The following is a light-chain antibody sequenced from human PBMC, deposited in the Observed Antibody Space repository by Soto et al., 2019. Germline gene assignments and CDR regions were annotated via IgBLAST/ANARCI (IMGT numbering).Light chain of an antibody. Sequence: DVVMTQSPLSLPVTPGEPASISCRSCQRLLHTNGYNYLVRYLQKPGQSQQLLIYLVSNRASLVPDRISGSRSGPDCTLKISRVEAEDLGVYYCMQALQLRTVGQGNKGAIK. CDR3: MQALQLRT. V-gene: IGKV2-28*01. J-gene: IGKJ1*01. CDR1: QRLLHTNGYNY. CDR2: LVS.